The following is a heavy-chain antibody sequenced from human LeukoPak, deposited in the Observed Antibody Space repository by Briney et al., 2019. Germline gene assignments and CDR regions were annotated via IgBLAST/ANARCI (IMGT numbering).Heavy chain of an antibody. CDR1: GYTFTGYY. J-gene: IGHJ6*03. V-gene: IGHV1-2*02. CDR2: INPNSGGT. CDR3: ARLLVPAVSRYYYYYMDV. D-gene: IGHD2-2*01. Sequence: ASAKVSCKASGYTFTGYYMHWVRQAPGQGLEWMGWINPNSGGTNYAQKFQGRVTMTRDTSISTAYMELSRLRSDDTAVYYCARLLVPAVSRYYYYYMDVWGKGTTVTVSS.